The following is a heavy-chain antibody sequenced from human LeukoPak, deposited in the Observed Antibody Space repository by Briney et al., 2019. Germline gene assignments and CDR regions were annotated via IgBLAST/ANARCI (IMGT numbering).Heavy chain of an antibody. CDR1: GGSISSGDYY. CDR3: ARDRSANMVRGQDWFDP. D-gene: IGHD3-10*01. J-gene: IGHJ5*02. CDR2: IYYSGST. Sequence: SQTLSLTCTVSGGSISSGDYYWSWIRQPPGKGLEWIGYIYYSGSTYYNPSLKSRVTISVDTSKNQFSLKLSSVTAADTAVYYCARDRSANMVRGQDWFDPWGQGTLVTVSS. V-gene: IGHV4-30-4*01.